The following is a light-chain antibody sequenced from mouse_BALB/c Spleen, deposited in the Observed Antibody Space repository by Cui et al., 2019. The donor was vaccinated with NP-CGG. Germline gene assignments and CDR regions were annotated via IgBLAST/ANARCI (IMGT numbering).Light chain of an antibody. Sequence: QAVVTQESALTTSPGETVTLTCRSSTGTVTTSNYATWVQEKPDHLFTGLIGGTNNRAPGVPARFSGSLIGDKAALIITGAQTEDEAIYFCALWYSNHWVFGGGTKLTVL. CDR1: TGTVTTSNY. J-gene: IGLJ1*01. CDR3: ALWYSNHWV. V-gene: IGLV1*01. CDR2: GTN.